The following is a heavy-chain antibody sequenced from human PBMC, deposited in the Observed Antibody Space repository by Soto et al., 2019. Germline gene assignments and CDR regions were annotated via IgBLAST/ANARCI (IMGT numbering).Heavy chain of an antibody. CDR1: GFMFNSYA. CDR3: ARRTAGWYFDL. J-gene: IGHJ2*01. CDR2: ISSLGDST. D-gene: IGHD2-21*02. Sequence: EVQLVESGGGLVQPGGSLRLSCAASGFMFNSYAMHRVRQAPGKGLEYVSAISSLGDSTFYANSVKDRFTISRDNSKNTLYLQMGSLRAEDMAVYYCARRTAGWYFDLWGRGTLVTVSS. V-gene: IGHV3-64*01.